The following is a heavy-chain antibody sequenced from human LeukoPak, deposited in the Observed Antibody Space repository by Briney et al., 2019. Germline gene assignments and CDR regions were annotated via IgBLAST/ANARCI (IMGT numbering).Heavy chain of an antibody. CDR1: GYTFTGYY. V-gene: IGHV1-2*02. CDR3: ATLEPAATFVSTVA. J-gene: IGHJ5*02. Sequence: ASVKVSCKASGYTFTGYYMHWVRQAPGQGLEWMGWINPNSGGTNYAQKFQGRVTMTRDTSISTAYMELSRLRSDDTAVYYCATLEPAATFVSTVAWGQGTLVTVSS. D-gene: IGHD2-2*01. CDR2: INPNSGGT.